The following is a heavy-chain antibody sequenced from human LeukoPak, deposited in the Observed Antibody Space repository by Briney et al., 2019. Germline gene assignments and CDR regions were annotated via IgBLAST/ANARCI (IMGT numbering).Heavy chain of an antibody. J-gene: IGHJ4*02. CDR2: ISYDGSNK. CDR3: ARALGYCSSTSCPRYYFDY. Sequence: PGGSLRLSCAASGFTFSSYGMHWVRQAPGKGLEWVAVISYDGSNKYYADSVKGRFTISRDNSKNTLYLQMNSLRAEDTAVCYCARALGYCSSTSCPRYYFDYWGQGTLVTVSS. CDR1: GFTFSSYG. V-gene: IGHV3-30*03. D-gene: IGHD2-2*01.